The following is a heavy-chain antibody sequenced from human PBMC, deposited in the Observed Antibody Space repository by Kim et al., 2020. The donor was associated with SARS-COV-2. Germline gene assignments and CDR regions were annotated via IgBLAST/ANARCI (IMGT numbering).Heavy chain of an antibody. D-gene: IGHD1-26*01. Sequence: GGSLRLSCAASGFTFGDYAMHWVRQAPGKGLEWVSGISWNSGSIGYADSVKGRFTISRDNAKNSLYLRMNSLRAEDTALYYCAKDFFALRWEDAFDIWGQGTMVTVSS. CDR3: AKDFFALRWEDAFDI. V-gene: IGHV3-9*01. J-gene: IGHJ3*02. CDR1: GFTFGDYA. CDR2: ISWNSGSI.